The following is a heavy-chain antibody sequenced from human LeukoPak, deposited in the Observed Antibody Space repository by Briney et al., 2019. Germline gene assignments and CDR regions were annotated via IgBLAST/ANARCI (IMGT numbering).Heavy chain of an antibody. D-gene: IGHD3-22*01. CDR3: ARVSYDSWDDWFDP. CDR2: INPNSGGT. J-gene: IGHJ5*02. V-gene: IGHV1-2*02. CDR1: GYIFTDYY. Sequence: ASVKVSCKASGYIFTDYYMYWVRQAPGQGPEWMGWINPNSGGTNYAQKFQGRVTMTRDTSTSTAYMELSSLRSEDTAVYYCARVSYDSWDDWFDPWGQGTLVTVSS.